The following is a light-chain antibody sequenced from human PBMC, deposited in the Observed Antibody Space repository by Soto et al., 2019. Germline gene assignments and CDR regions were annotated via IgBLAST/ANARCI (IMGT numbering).Light chain of an antibody. CDR3: SSYAASQNFGV. CDR1: SSDVGGYNY. CDR2: EVS. Sequence: QSVLTQPPSASGSPGQSVTISCIGTSSDVGGYNYVSWYQQHPGKAPKLMIYEVSKRPSGVPDRFSGSKSGNTASLTVSGLQAEDEADYYWSSYAASQNFGVIGGGTKLTLL. V-gene: IGLV2-8*01. J-gene: IGLJ2*01.